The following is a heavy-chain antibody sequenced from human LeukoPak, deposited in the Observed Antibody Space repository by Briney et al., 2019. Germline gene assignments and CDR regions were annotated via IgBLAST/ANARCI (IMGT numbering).Heavy chain of an antibody. Sequence: SETLSLTCAVYGGSFSGYYWGWIRQSPGKGLEWIGSIYYGGSTYYNPSLRSRVTISVDTSKNQFSLKLTSVTAADTAVYYCARADSSGGSNFDYWGQEPLVTVSS. CDR3: ARADSSGGSNFDY. V-gene: IGHV4-34*01. CDR1: GGSFSGYY. D-gene: IGHD6-19*01. J-gene: IGHJ4*02. CDR2: IYYGGST.